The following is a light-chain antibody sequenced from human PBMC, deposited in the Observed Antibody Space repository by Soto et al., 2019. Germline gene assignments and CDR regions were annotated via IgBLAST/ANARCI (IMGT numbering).Light chain of an antibody. CDR2: SNN. CDR1: SSNIGSNT. V-gene: IGLV1-44*01. CDR3: AAWDDSLNGVV. Sequence: QSVLTQPPSASGTPGQRGTISCSGSSSNIGSNTVNWYQQLPGTAPKLLIYSNNQRPPGVPGRFSGSKSGTSASLAISGLQFEDEADYYCAAWDDSLNGVVFGGGTQLTVL. J-gene: IGLJ2*01.